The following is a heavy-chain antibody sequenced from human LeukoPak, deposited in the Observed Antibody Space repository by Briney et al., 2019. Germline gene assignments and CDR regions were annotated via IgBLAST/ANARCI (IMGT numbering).Heavy chain of an antibody. CDR3: ARGRSSGWCGGDYDEANYFDY. Sequence: SVKVSCKASGGTFSSYAISWVRQAPGQGLEWMGGIIPIFGTANYAQKFQGRVTITADESTSTAYMELSSLRSEDTAVYYCARGRSSGWCGGDYDEANYFDYWGQGTLVTVSS. CDR2: IIPIFGTA. V-gene: IGHV1-69*01. J-gene: IGHJ4*02. D-gene: IGHD6-19*01. CDR1: GGTFSSYA.